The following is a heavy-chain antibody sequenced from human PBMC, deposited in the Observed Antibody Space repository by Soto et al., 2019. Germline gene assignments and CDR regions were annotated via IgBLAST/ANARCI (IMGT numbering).Heavy chain of an antibody. CDR3: ACGRVVVTAEYDY. CDR1: GGTFSSYA. D-gene: IGHD2-21*02. J-gene: IGHJ4*02. V-gene: IGHV1-69*05. Sequence: QVQLVQSGAEVKKPGSSVKVSCKASGGTFSSYAISWVRQAPGQGLEWMGGIIPIFGTANYAQKFQGRVTXTXDXXTSTAYMGLRRLRSEDTAVYYCACGRVVVTAEYDYWGQGTLVTVSS. CDR2: IIPIFGTA.